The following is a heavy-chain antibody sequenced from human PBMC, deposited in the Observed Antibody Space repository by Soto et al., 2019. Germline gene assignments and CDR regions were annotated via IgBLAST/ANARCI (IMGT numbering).Heavy chain of an antibody. D-gene: IGHD3-16*01. CDR2: IWHDGNEK. CDR1: GFTFSDYG. Sequence: QVQLVESGGGVVQPGRSLRLSCAASGFTFSDYGMHWVGQTPGKGLEWVALIWHDGNEKYYADSAKGRFTVSRDNSKNTLYLQMSSLRAEDTALYYCAREFGQYGNYRFDPWGQGTLVAVSS. CDR3: AREFGQYGNYRFDP. J-gene: IGHJ5*02. V-gene: IGHV3-33*01.